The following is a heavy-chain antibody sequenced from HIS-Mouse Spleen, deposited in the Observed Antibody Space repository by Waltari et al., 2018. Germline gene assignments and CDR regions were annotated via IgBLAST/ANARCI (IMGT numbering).Heavy chain of an antibody. V-gene: IGHV2-70*15. CDR3: ARIQAGKLELPFDY. CDR2: IDWDDDK. D-gene: IGHD1-7*01. J-gene: IGHJ4*02. Sequence: QVTLRVSDPALVKPTQTLTLTCSISGFPLSTSGMCVSWIRQPPGKALEWLARIDWDDDKYYSTSLKSRLTISKDTSKSQVVLTMTNMDPVDTATYYCARIQAGKLELPFDYWGQGALVTVSS. CDR1: GFPLSTSGMC.